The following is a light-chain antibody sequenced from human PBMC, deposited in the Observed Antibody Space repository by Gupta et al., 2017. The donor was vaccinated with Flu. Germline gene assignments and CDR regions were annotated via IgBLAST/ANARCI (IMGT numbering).Light chain of an antibody. CDR3: QQCDNRPIT. CDR2: GAF. J-gene: IGKJ5*01. Sequence: PTTLSLTPGERATLTWRASQTVETCLGWYQQKPGQVPRLLVYGAFNRVTGISDRFRGSGSETDFTLTISSLEAEDFAVYYCQQCDNRPITFGQGTRLDIK. CDR1: QTVETC. V-gene: IGKV3-11*01.